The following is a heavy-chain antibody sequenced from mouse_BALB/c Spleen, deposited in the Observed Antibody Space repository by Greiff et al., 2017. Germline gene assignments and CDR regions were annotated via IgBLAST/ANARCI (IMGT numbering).Heavy chain of an antibody. CDR2: IDPENGDT. V-gene: IGHV14-4*02. D-gene: IGHD2-1*01. J-gene: IGHJ3*01. CDR3: NAGYGTQAWFAY. CDR1: GFNIKDYY. Sequence: EVMLVESGAELVRSGASVKLSCTASGFNIKDYYMHWVKQRPEQGLEWIGWIDPENGDTEYAPKFQGKATMTADTSSNTAYLQLSSLTSEDTAVYYCNAGYGTQAWFAYWGQGTLVTVSA.